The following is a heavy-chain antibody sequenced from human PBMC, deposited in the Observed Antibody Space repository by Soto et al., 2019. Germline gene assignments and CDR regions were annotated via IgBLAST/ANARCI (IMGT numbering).Heavy chain of an antibody. Sequence: SETLSLTCAVYGGSFSGYYWSWIRQPPGKGLEWIGEINHSGSTNYNPSLKSRVTISVDTSKNQFSLKLSSVTAADTAVYYCARGQLTLSSSSFDYWGQGTLVTVSS. V-gene: IGHV4-34*01. CDR3: ARGQLTLSSSSFDY. CDR1: GGSFSGYY. D-gene: IGHD6-6*01. CDR2: INHSGST. J-gene: IGHJ4*02.